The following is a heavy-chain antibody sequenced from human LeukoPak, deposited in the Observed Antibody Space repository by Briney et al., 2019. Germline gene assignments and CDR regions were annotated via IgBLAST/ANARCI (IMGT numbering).Heavy chain of an antibody. D-gene: IGHD1-14*01. J-gene: IGHJ4*02. V-gene: IGHV3-33*01. CDR1: GFTFGGYG. Sequence: QPGRSLRLSCAGSGFTFGGYGMHWFRQTPGKGLEWVAVIAYDGSRAFYADSVKGRFIISRDNSKNTMSVQMDDLRAEDTAVYYCTRYNNDHFDYWGQGTLVTVSS. CDR2: IAYDGSRA. CDR3: TRYNNDHFDY.